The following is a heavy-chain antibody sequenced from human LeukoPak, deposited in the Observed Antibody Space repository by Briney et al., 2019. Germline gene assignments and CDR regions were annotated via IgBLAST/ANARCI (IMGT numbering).Heavy chain of an antibody. V-gene: IGHV1-69*04. CDR2: IIPIFGIA. Sequence: SVKVSCKASGGTFSSYAISWVRQAPGQGLEWMGRIIPIFGIANYAQKFQGRVTITADKSTSTAYMELSSLRSEDAAVYYCAREGLRSFKWFDPWGQGTLVTVSS. CDR1: GGTFSSYA. J-gene: IGHJ5*02. CDR3: AREGLRSFKWFDP. D-gene: IGHD4-17*01.